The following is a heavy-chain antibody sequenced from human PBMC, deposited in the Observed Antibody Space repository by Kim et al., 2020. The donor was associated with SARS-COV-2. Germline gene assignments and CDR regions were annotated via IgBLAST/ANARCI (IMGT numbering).Heavy chain of an antibody. J-gene: IGHJ6*02. Sequence: GGSLRLSCAASGFTFSSYGMHWVRQAPGKGLEWVAVIWYDGSNKYYADSVKGRFTISRDNSKNTLYLQMNSLRAEDTAVYYCARADNGVWGYYYYGMDVWGQGTTVTVSS. D-gene: IGHD2-8*01. CDR1: GFTFSSYG. V-gene: IGHV3-33*01. CDR2: IWYDGSNK. CDR3: ARADNGVWGYYYYGMDV.